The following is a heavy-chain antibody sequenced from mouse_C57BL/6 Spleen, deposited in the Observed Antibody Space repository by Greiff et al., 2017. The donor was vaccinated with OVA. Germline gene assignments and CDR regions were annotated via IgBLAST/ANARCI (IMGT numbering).Heavy chain of an antibody. CDR2: ISSSGST. J-gene: IGHJ4*01. Sequence: EVQLVESGPALVKPSQTVSLTCTVTGYSITNGNHWWNRLRQVSGSKLVWIGYISSSGSTDSNPSFKSRLSITKDTSKRQVFLQMNTMTTEDIATYYCARGGSYDAMDYWGQGTSVTVSS. D-gene: IGHD6-1*01. CDR1: GYSITNGNHW. V-gene: IGHV3-4*01. CDR3: ARGGSYDAMDY.